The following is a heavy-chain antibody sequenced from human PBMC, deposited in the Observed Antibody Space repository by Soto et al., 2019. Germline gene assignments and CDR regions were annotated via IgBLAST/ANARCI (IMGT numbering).Heavy chain of an antibody. V-gene: IGHV3-66*01. Sequence: EVQLVESAGGLVQPGGSLRLSGAASGFTVSSNHMSWVRQAPGKGLEWVSLIYSGGSTYYADSVKGRFTFSRDNSKNTLYLQMNSLRAEDTAVYYCAGPGEQHRYWGQGTLVTVSS. D-gene: IGHD3-16*01. J-gene: IGHJ4*02. CDR1: GFTVSSNH. CDR2: IYSGGST. CDR3: AGPGEQHRY.